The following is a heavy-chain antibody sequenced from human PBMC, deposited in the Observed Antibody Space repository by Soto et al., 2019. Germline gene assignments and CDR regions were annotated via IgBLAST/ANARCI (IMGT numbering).Heavy chain of an antibody. J-gene: IGHJ6*02. CDR3: ARGVWNGMDV. CDR2: IYYSGST. CDR1: GGPISRGDYY. Sequence: SETRSRTWTVSGGPISRGDYYWMWIRQPPGKGLEWIGYIYYSGSTYYNPSLKSRVTISVDTSKNQFSLKLSSVTAADTAVYYCARGVWNGMDVWGQGTTVTVSS. D-gene: IGHD2-8*01. V-gene: IGHV4-30-4*01.